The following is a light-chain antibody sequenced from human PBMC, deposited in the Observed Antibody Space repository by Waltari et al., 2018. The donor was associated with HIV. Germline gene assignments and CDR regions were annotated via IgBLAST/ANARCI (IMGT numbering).Light chain of an antibody. Sequence: QSALTQPPSASGSPGQSVTISCTGTSSDVGGYNYVSWYLQRPGKAPKLVVYEVIRRPSGVPDLFSASNSGNTAALTVSGLQAEDEGDYYCCSYAGWSDSWVYGTGTKVTVL. CDR2: EVI. J-gene: IGLJ1*01. V-gene: IGLV2-8*01. CDR1: SSDVGGYNY. CDR3: CSYAGWSDSWV.